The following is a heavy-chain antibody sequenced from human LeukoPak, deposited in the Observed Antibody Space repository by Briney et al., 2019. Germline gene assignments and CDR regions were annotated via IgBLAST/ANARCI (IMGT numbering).Heavy chain of an antibody. CDR3: ARHFVSIVVTNFDY. V-gene: IGHV4-39*01. CDR2: IYYGGST. D-gene: IGHD3-22*01. J-gene: IGHJ4*02. CDR1: GGSISSSDYY. Sequence: SETLSLTCTVSGGSISSSDYYWGWIRQPPGKGLEWIGSIYYGGSTYYNPSLKSRVTISVDTSKNQFSLKLSSVTAADTAVYYCARHFVSIVVTNFDYWGQGTLVTVSS.